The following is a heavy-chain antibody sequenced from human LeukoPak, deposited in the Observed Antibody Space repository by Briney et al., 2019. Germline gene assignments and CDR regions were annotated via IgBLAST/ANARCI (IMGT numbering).Heavy chain of an antibody. J-gene: IGHJ4*02. CDR3: ARGRSGSHHFDS. V-gene: IGHV3-23*01. D-gene: IGHD3-10*01. CDR2: ISGSGGST. CDR1: GFTFSSYA. Sequence: GGSLRLSCAASGFTFSSYAMSWVRQAPGKGLEWVSAISGSGGSTYYADSVKGRFTISRDNSKNTLYLQMNSPRADDTAVYYCARGRSGSHHFDSWGQGTLVTVPS.